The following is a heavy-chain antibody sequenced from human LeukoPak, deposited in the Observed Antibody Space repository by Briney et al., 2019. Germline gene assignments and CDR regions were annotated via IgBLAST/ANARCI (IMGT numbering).Heavy chain of an antibody. CDR2: IKQDGSEI. Sequence: GGPLRLPCADSGFTFSIHWMSWVRKAPGKALEWVANIKQDGSEIYYLDSVKGRFTISRDNAKNSLYLQMNSLGVEDTAVYYCATIEAVRFHYWGQGTLVTVSS. J-gene: IGHJ4*02. D-gene: IGHD6-19*01. V-gene: IGHV3-7*01. CDR1: GFTFSIHW. CDR3: ATIEAVRFHY.